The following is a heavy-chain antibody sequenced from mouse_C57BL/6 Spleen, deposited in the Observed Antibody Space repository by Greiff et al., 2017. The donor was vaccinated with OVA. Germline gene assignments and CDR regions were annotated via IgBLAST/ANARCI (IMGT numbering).Heavy chain of an antibody. J-gene: IGHJ3*01. D-gene: IGHD2-4*01. CDR1: VYTFTSYW. V-gene: IGHV1-52*01. CDR3: ARDYDYDVEFAY. CDR2: IYPSDSET. Sequence: HVQLQPPWAELVRPGSSVKLSCKASVYTFTSYWMPWVKQRPIQGLDWIGNIYPSDSETHYNQKFKDKATWTENKTSRTAYMKRSSQTSEDSAVYYCARDYDYDVEFAYWGKGTLVTVSA.